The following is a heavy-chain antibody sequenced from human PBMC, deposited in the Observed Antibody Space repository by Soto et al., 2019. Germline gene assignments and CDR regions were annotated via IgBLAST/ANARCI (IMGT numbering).Heavy chain of an antibody. D-gene: IGHD2-21*01. CDR3: ARAFPLKFDP. CDR2: IYYSGST. V-gene: IGHV4-59*01. Sequence: SETLSLTCTVSGGSISSYYWSWIWHPPGKGLEWIGYIYYSGSTNYNPYLTSRVTIAVYPSKNKCSLTLSSVTAADTAVYYCARAFPLKFDPWGQGTLVTVSS. J-gene: IGHJ5*02. CDR1: GGSISSYY.